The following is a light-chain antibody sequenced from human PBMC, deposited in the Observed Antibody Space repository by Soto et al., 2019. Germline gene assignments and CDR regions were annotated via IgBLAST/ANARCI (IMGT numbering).Light chain of an antibody. Sequence: QSVLTQPPSASGTPGQRVTISCSGSSSNIGSNYVYWYQQLPGTAPKLLIYRNNQRPSGVPDRFSGSKSGTSASLAISGLRSEDEADYYCAAWDDSLSVFYVLGTGTKLTV. CDR3: AAWDDSLSVFYV. J-gene: IGLJ1*01. CDR2: RNN. V-gene: IGLV1-47*01. CDR1: SSNIGSNY.